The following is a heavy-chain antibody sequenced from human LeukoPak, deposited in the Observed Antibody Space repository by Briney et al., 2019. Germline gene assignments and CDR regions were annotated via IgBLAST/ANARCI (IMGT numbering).Heavy chain of an antibody. CDR2: IYYSGST. J-gene: IGHJ6*03. V-gene: IGHV4-59*12. CDR1: GGSISSYY. CDR3: ARTGYYYYYYMDV. Sequence: KPSETLSLTCTVSGGSISSYYWSWVRQPPGKGLEWIGYIYYSGSTNYNPSLKSRFTISVDTSKNQFSLKLSSVTAADTAVYYCARTGYYYYYYMDVWGKGTTVTVSS. D-gene: IGHD3-9*01.